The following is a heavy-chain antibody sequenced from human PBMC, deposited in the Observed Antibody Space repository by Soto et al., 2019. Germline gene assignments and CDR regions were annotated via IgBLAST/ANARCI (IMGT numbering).Heavy chain of an antibody. J-gene: IGHJ2*01. V-gene: IGHV4-34*01. CDR3: ARESHDILTGPPWVWYFDL. CDR1: GGSFSGYY. CDR2: INDRGSI. D-gene: IGHD3-9*01. Sequence: QVQLQQWGAGPLRPLETLSLNCGVSGGSFSGYYWAWIRQSPGKGLEWIGEINDRGSINYNPSLKSRVSISVDTSKNHYSLNLRSVTAADTAVYSCARESHDILTGPPWVWYFDLWGRGTLVTVSS.